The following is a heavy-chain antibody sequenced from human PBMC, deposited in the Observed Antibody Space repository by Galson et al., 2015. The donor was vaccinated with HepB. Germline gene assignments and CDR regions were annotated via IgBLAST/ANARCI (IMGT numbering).Heavy chain of an antibody. J-gene: IGHJ5*02. V-gene: IGHV3-30*04. D-gene: IGHD3-10*01. CDR1: GFTFSSYA. CDR2: ISYDGSNK. CDR3: ARAYGSGSYSTDNWFDP. Sequence: SLRLSCAASGFTFSSYAMHWVRQAPGKGLEWVAVISYDGSNKYYADSVKGRFTISRDNSKNTLYLQMNSLRAEDTAVYYCARAYGSGSYSTDNWFDPWGQGTLVTVSS.